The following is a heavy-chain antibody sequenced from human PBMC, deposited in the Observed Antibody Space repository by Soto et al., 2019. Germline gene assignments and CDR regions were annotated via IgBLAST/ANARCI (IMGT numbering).Heavy chain of an antibody. D-gene: IGHD2-15*01. Sequence: PGGSLRLSCAASGFTFSSYWMSWVRQAPGKGLEWVANIKQDGSEKYYVDSVKGRFTISRDNAKNSLYLQMNSLRAEDTAVYYCASHPAVVAATALFDYWGQGTLVTVSS. CDR2: IKQDGSEK. CDR3: ASHPAVVAATALFDY. V-gene: IGHV3-7*01. CDR1: GFTFSSYW. J-gene: IGHJ4*02.